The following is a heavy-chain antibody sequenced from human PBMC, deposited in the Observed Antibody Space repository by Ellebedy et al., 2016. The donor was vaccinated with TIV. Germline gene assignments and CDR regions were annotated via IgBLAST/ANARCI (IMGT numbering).Heavy chain of an antibody. CDR3: ARGRTAERTFDY. CDR1: GFTFSDYY. J-gene: IGHJ4*02. D-gene: IGHD6-19*01. V-gene: IGHV3-11*06. CDR2: ISTSSYT. Sequence: GESLKISCAASGFTFSDYYMNWIRQAPGKGLEWISYISTSSYTDYADSVKGRFTISSDNAKNSQYLQMNSLRAEDTAVYFCARGRTAERTFDYWGKGTLVTVSS.